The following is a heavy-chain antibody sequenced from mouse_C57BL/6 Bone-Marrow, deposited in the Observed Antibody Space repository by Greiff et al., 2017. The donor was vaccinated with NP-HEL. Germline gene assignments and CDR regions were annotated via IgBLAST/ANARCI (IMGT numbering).Heavy chain of an antibody. CDR3: ARLYYGYEYYFDY. CDR1: GYTFTNYW. Sequence: VKLQESGAELVRPGTSVKMSCKASGYTFTNYWIGWAKQRPGHGLEWIGDIYPGGGYTNYNEKFKGKATLTADKSSSTAYMQFSSLTSEDSAIYYCARLYYGYEYYFDYWGQGTTLTVSS. J-gene: IGHJ2*01. V-gene: IGHV1-63*01. CDR2: IYPGGGYT. D-gene: IGHD2-2*01.